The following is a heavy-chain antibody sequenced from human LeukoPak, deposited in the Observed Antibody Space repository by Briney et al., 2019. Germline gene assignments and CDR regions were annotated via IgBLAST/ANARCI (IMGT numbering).Heavy chain of an antibody. CDR3: AREAVDVLYYFDY. CDR1: GFTFSSYG. D-gene: IGHD3-16*01. J-gene: IGHJ4*02. Sequence: GGTLRLSCAASGFTFSSYGMSWVRQAPGKGLEWVSAISGSGGSTYYADSVKGRFTISRNNSKNTLYLQMNRLRAEDTAVYYCAREAVDVLYYFDYWGQGTLVTVSS. CDR2: ISGSGGST. V-gene: IGHV3-23*01.